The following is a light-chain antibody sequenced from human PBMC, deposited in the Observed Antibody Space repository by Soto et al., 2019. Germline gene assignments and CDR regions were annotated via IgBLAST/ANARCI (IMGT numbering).Light chain of an antibody. Sequence: EIVLTQSPGTLSLSPGERATLSCRASQSVSSYLAWYQQKPGQAPRLLIYGASNRATGIPDRFSGSGSGTDFTLTISRLEPEDFAVYYCQQYGSSGTFGQGTKVDTK. CDR3: QQYGSSGT. V-gene: IGKV3-20*01. CDR2: GAS. J-gene: IGKJ1*01. CDR1: QSVSSY.